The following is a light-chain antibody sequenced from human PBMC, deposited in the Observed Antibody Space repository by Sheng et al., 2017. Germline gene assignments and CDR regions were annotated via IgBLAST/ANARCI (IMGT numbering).Light chain of an antibody. CDR1: QSVSSSF. CDR2: ATS. Sequence: EIVLTQSPGTLSLSPGERATLSCRASQSVSSSFLAWYQQKPGQAPRLLIYATSSRATGIPDRFSGSGSGTGFTLTISRLEPEDSAMYYCQQYGSLVTFGGGTKVEIK. V-gene: IGKV3-20*01. CDR3: QQYGSLVT. J-gene: IGKJ4*01.